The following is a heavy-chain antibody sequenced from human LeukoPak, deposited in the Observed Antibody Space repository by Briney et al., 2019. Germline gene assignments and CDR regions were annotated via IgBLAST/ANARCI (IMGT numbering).Heavy chain of an antibody. V-gene: IGHV3-7*01. CDR2: MKLDGGDK. J-gene: IGHJ3*02. CDR3: ARGSRGAFDI. D-gene: IGHD6-19*01. CDR1: RFAFSSYW. Sequence: GGPLRLSCAASRFAFSSYWMSWVRQAPGKGLEWVANMKLDGGDKYYVGSVKGRFTISGDNAKNSLYLQMNSLRADDTAVYYCARGSRGAFDIWGQGTMVTVSS.